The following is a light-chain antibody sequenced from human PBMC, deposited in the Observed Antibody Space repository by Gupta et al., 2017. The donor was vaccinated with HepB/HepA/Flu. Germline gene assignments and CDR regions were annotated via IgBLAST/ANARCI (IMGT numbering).Light chain of an antibody. V-gene: IGLV3-25*03. CDR1: ALPKQY. CDR2: KDS. CDR3: QSADSSGSWV. Sequence: ELTQPPSVSVSPGQTARITCSGDALPKQYAYWYQQKPGQDPVLVIYKDSERPSGIPERFSGSSSGTTVTLTISGVQAEDEADYYCQSADSSGSWVFGGGTKLTVL. J-gene: IGLJ3*02.